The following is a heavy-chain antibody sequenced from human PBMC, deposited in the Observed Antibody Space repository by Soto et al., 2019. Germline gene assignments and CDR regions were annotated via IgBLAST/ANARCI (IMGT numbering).Heavy chain of an antibody. CDR3: ARDRLGDVRAVRYYYGMDV. V-gene: IGHV4-4*07. D-gene: IGHD3-16*01. J-gene: IGHJ6*02. CDR1: GGSISSYY. CDR2: IYTSGST. Sequence: SETLSLTCTVSGGSISSYYWSWIRQPAGKGLEWIGRIYTSGSTNYNPSLKSRVTMSVDTSKNQFSLKLSSVTAADTAVYYCARDRLGDVRAVRYYYGMDVWGRGTTVTVSS.